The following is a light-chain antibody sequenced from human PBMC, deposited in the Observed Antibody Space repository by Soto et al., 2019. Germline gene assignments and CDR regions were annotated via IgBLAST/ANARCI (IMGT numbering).Light chain of an antibody. CDR1: SSDVGGYNF. Sequence: QSALTQPASVSGSPGQSITISCTGTSSDVGGYNFVSWYQQHPGKAPRLMIFEVNNRPSGVSDRFSGSKSGNTAFLTISGLQAEDEADYYCSSYTFSSTLVVFGGGTKVTVL. CDR2: EVN. V-gene: IGLV2-14*01. CDR3: SSYTFSSTLVV. J-gene: IGLJ3*02.